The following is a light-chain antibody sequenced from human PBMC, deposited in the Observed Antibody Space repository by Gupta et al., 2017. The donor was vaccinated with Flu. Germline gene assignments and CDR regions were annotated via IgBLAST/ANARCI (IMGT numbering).Light chain of an antibody. CDR1: QGVSSY. J-gene: IGKJ5*01. CDR2: TTS. CDR3: LQANSFPIT. V-gene: IGKV1-12*01. Sequence: PPSGAAAVGDRVSITSRAGQGVSSYLAWYQQKPGEAPNLLIYTTSTLQTGVPSRFSGSGSGTYFTLTISSLQPEDSAIYYCLQANSFPITFGQGTRLEIK.